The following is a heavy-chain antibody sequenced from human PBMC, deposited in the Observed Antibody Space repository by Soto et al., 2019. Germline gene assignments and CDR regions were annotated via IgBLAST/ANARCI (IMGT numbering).Heavy chain of an antibody. CDR2: IYPVDSDT. CDR1: GYTFTDYW. V-gene: IGHV5-51*01. CDR3: ATPGGRDFNAFDV. J-gene: IGHJ3*01. D-gene: IGHD2-21*02. Sequence: LGESLKISCKGSGYTFTDYWIGWVRQLPGKGLEWMGIIYPVDSDTRYSPSSQGHVTISADNSISTAYLQWSSLKASDTAIYYCATPGGRDFNAFDVWGQGTMVTVSS.